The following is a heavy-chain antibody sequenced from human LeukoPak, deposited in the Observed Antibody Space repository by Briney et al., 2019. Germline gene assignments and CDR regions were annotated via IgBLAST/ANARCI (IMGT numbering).Heavy chain of an antibody. CDR1: GGSISSYY. CDR3: ARVVVHGHSDY. D-gene: IGHD2-2*01. CDR2: IYYTGST. V-gene: IGHV4-59*01. Sequence: PSKTLSLTCTVSGGSISSYYWSWIRQPPGKGLDWIGYIYYTGSTKYNPSLKSRVTISVDTSKNQFSLELNSVTAADTAVYYCARVVVHGHSDYWGQGTLVTVSS. J-gene: IGHJ4*02.